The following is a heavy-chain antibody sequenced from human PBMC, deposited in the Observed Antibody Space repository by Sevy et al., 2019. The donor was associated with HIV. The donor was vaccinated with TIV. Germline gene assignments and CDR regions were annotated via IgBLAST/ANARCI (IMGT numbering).Heavy chain of an antibody. D-gene: IGHD1-1*01. CDR2: IYTSGRT. J-gene: IGHJ4*02. Sequence: SETLSLTCTVSGDSISSYYWSWIRQPAGKGLEWIGRIYTSGRTNYNPSLKSRVTMSVDTSKNQFSLKLRSVTAADTAVYFCTRGEVQLWPSGCDYWGQGTLVTVSS. CDR1: GDSISSYY. CDR3: TRGEVQLWPSGCDY. V-gene: IGHV4-4*07.